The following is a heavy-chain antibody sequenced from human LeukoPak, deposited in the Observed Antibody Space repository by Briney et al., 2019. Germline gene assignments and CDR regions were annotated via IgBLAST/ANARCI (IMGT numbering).Heavy chain of an antibody. Sequence: SETLSLTCAVYGGSFSGYYWSWIRQPPGKGLEWIGEINHSGSTNYNPSLKSRVTISVDTSKNQFSLKLSSVTAADTAVYYCARPGSYYYYGMDVWGQGTTVTVSS. CDR1: GGSFSGYY. CDR2: INHSGST. D-gene: IGHD1-26*01. CDR3: ARPGSYYYYGMDV. V-gene: IGHV4-34*01. J-gene: IGHJ6*02.